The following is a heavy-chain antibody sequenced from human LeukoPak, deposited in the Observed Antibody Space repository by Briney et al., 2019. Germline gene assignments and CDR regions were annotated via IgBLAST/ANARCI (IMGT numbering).Heavy chain of an antibody. CDR1: GYASISTYY. CDR2: IFYKGNT. J-gene: IGHJ4*01. CDR3: ARQGQRRNPWYYFDY. D-gene: IGHD1-1*01. Sequence: PSETLSRTCSVSGYASISTYYWNWIRQPPGKGLEWIGQIFYKGNTNYNPSLESRVTMSVDTSKNEFSLKLKSVTAADTAVYYCARQGQRRNPWYYFDYWGXXXXXTVSS. V-gene: IGHV4-59*01.